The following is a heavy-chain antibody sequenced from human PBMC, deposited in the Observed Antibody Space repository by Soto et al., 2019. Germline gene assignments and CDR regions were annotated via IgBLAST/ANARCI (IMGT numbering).Heavy chain of an antibody. CDR2: IYYSGST. V-gene: IGHV4-39*01. Sequence: SETLSLTCTVSGGSISSSSYYWGWIRQPPGKGLEWIGSIYYSGSTYYNPSLKSRVTISVDTSKNQFSLKLSSVIAADTAVYYCARLVVRSNFDYWGQGTLVTVSS. D-gene: IGHD3-10*02. CDR1: GGSISSSSYY. J-gene: IGHJ4*02. CDR3: ARLVVRSNFDY.